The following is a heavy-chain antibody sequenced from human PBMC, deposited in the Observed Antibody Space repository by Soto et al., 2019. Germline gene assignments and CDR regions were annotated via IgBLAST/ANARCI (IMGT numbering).Heavy chain of an antibody. CDR3: ARIFYDFWSGYPDY. D-gene: IGHD3-3*01. V-gene: IGHV5-51*01. J-gene: IGHJ4*02. CDR2: IYPGDSDT. CDR1: GYSSTSYC. Sequence: SGECVTTSCKGSGYSSTSYCIAWVLHMPGKGLEWMGMIYPGDSDTRYRPSFQGQVTISADKSISTAYLQWSSLKASDTAMYYCARIFYDFWSGYPDYWGQGTMFTVSS.